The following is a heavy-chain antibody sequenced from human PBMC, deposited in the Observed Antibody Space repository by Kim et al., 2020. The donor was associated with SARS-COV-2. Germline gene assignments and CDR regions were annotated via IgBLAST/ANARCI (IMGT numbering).Heavy chain of an antibody. J-gene: IGHJ4*02. Sequence: GGSLRLSCAASGFTFDDYAMHWVRQAPGKGLEWVSGISWNSGSIGYADSVKGRFTISRDNAKNSLYLQMNSLRAEDTALYYCAKAGTQYYFDYWGQGTLVTVSS. CDR2: ISWNSGSI. CDR3: AKAGTQYYFDY. D-gene: IGHD1-1*01. V-gene: IGHV3-9*01. CDR1: GFTFDDYA.